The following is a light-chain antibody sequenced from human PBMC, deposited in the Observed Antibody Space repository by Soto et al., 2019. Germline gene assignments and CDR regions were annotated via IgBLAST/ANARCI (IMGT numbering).Light chain of an antibody. J-gene: IGKJ2*01. CDR2: AAS. Sequence: ELVLTQSPGTLSLSPGERATLSCRASQSVSSSYLAWYQQKPGQAPRLLIYAASSRATGIPDRFSGSGSGTAFTLTISRLEPEDFAVYFCQQYGTSLPFTFGQGTKVEIK. CDR3: QQYGTSLPFT. V-gene: IGKV3-20*01. CDR1: QSVSSSY.